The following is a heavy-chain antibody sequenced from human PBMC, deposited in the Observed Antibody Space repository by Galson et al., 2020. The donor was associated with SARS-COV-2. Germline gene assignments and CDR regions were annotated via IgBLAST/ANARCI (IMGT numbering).Heavy chain of an antibody. Sequence: GESLKISCKASGYTFTSYGISWVRQAPGQGLEWMGWISAYNGNTNYAQKLQGRVTMTTDTSTSTAYMELRSLRSDDTAVYYCARDRVWWTTAPGWFDPWGQGTLVTVSS. J-gene: IGHJ5*02. V-gene: IGHV1-18*04. CDR2: ISAYNGNT. CDR3: ARDRVWWTTAPGWFDP. D-gene: IGHD4-17*01. CDR1: GYTFTSYG.